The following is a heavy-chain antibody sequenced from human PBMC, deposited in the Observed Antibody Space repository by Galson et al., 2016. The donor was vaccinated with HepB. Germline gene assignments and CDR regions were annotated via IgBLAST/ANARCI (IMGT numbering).Heavy chain of an antibody. V-gene: IGHV3-23*01. D-gene: IGHD6-13*01. CDR3: AKGGYGQQMDAVIRPYYYYGMDV. CDR2: VSAGDYT. CDR1: GFTFSSYA. Sequence: SLRLSCAASGFTFSSYAMSWVRQAPGKGLEWVSAVSAGDYTWHADSVRGRITISRDTSKNTLYLQMNSLRAEDTALYYCAKGGYGQQMDAVIRPYYYYGMDVWGQGTTVTVSS. J-gene: IGHJ6*02.